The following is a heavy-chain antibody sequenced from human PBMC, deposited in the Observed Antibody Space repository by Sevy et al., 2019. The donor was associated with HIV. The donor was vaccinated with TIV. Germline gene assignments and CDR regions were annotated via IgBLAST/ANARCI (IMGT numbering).Heavy chain of an antibody. D-gene: IGHD5-12*01. CDR3: ARDFLEGGYYSLYYYYYGMDV. CDR1: GFTFSSYG. J-gene: IGHJ6*02. CDR2: IWYDGSNK. V-gene: IGHV3-33*01. Sequence: GGSLRLSCAASGFTFSSYGMHWVRQAPGKGLEWVAVIWYDGSNKYYADSVKGRFTISRDNSKNTLYLQMNSLRAEDTAVYYCARDFLEGGYYSLYYYYYGMDVWGQGTTVTVSS.